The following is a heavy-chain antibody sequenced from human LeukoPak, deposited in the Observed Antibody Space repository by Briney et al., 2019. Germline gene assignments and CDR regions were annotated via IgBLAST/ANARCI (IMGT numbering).Heavy chain of an antibody. CDR3: ARFITGTTYYFNY. V-gene: IGHV1-69*13. Sequence: SVKVSCKASGYTFTRYYMHWVRQAPGQGLEWMGGIIPIFGTANYAQTFQGRVTITADESTSTAYMELSSLRSEDTAVYYCARFITGTTYYFNYWGQGTLVTVSS. D-gene: IGHD1-14*01. J-gene: IGHJ4*02. CDR2: IIPIFGTA. CDR1: GYTFTRYY.